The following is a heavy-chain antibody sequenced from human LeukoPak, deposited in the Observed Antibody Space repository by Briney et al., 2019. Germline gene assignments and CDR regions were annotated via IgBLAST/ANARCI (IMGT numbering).Heavy chain of an antibody. J-gene: IGHJ5*02. CDR1: GFTFSSYW. CDR3: ARPYSSSWYNWFDP. Sequence: GGSLRLSCAASGFTFSSYWMSWVRQAPGKGLERVASIKQDGSEKYYVDSVKGRFTISRDNAQNSLYLQMNSLRADDTAVYYCARPYSSSWYNWFDPWGQGTLVTVSS. CDR2: IKQDGSEK. V-gene: IGHV3-7*04. D-gene: IGHD6-13*01.